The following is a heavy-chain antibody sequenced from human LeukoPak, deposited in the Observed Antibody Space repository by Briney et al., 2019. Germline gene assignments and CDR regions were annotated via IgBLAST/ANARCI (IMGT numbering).Heavy chain of an antibody. D-gene: IGHD2-2*01. CDR1: VGSFSGYY. Sequence: KPSETLSLTCAVYVGSFSGYYWSWIRQPPGKGLEWIGEVNHSGSTNYNPSLKSRVTISVDTSKNQLSLKLSSVTAADTAVYYCARGGRYCSSTSCRNWFDPWGQGTLVTVSS. CDR3: ARGGRYCSSTSCRNWFDP. V-gene: IGHV4-34*01. J-gene: IGHJ5*02. CDR2: VNHSGST.